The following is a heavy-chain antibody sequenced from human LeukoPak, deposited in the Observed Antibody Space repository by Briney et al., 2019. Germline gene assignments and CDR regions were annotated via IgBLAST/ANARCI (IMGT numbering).Heavy chain of an antibody. D-gene: IGHD2-15*01. CDR3: ARVSLGCCSGGTCYFQDH. V-gene: IGHV1-8*01. CDR2: MNPNSGNT. J-gene: IGHJ4*02. Sequence: ASVKVSCTTSGYTFTNYDINWVRRATGQGLEWMGWMNPNSGNTGYAQKFQGRVTMTRSTSISTAYMELSSLTSEDTAVYYCARVSLGCCSGGTCYFQDHWGQGTLVTVSS. CDR1: GYTFTNYD.